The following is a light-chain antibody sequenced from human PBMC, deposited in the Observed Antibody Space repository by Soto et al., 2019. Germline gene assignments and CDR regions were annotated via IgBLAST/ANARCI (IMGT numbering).Light chain of an antibody. V-gene: IGLV2-11*01. CDR3: CSYAGSYNVV. CDR1: SSDVGNYNY. CDR2: DVS. Sequence: QSALTQSRSVSGSPGQSVIISCTGTSSDVGNYNYVSWYQQHPGKAPKLMIFDVSRRPSGVPDRFSGSKSGNTASLTISGLQAEDEADYYCCSYAGSYNVVFGGGTKLTVL. J-gene: IGLJ2*01.